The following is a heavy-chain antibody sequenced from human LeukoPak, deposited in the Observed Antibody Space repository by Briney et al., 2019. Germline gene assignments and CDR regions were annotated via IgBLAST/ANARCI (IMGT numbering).Heavy chain of an antibody. CDR3: ARVGAPAAEWLRGYFDY. D-gene: IGHD3-3*01. CDR2: IYPGDSDT. V-gene: IGHV5-51*04. Sequence: GESLKISCKSSGYSFSSYWIGWVRQMPGKGLEWMGIIYPGDSDTRYSPSFQGQVTISADKPISTAYLQWSSLKASDTAMYYCARVGAPAAEWLRGYFDYWGQGTLVTVSS. J-gene: IGHJ4*02. CDR1: GYSFSSYW.